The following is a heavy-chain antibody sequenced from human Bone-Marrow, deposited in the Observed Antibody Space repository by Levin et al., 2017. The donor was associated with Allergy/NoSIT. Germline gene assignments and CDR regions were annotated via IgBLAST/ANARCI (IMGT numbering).Heavy chain of an antibody. J-gene: IGHJ4*02. CDR2: IKQDGTDK. CDR3: AREGPESGSTSCYLDD. Sequence: GGSLRLSCAASGFSFRSYWMSWVRQAPGKGLEWVANIKQDGTDKYYLDSVMGRFTISRDNARNSLYLHMNSLEVEDTAVYYCAREGPESGSTSCYLDDWGQGTLVTVSS. V-gene: IGHV3-7*01. D-gene: IGHD2-2*01. CDR1: GFSFRSYW.